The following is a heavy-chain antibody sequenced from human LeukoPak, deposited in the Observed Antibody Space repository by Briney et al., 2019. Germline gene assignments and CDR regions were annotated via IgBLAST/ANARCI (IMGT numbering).Heavy chain of an antibody. D-gene: IGHD6-19*01. CDR2: FDPEDGET. V-gene: IGHV1-24*01. CDR1: GYTLTELS. CDR3: ATELYSSGWYEMGAFDI. Sequence: ASVKVSCKVSGYTLTELSMHWVRQAPGKGLEWMGGFDPEDGETIYAQKFQGRVTMTEDTSADTAYMELSSLRSEDTAVYYCATELYSSGWYEMGAFDIWGQGTMVTVSS. J-gene: IGHJ3*02.